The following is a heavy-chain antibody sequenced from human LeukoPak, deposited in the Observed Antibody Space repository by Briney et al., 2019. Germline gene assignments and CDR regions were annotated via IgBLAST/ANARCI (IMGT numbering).Heavy chain of an antibody. CDR3: ARVVPAANYYYYMDV. D-gene: IGHD2-2*01. J-gene: IGHJ6*03. V-gene: IGHV1-8*01. Sequence: GASVKVSCKPSGYTFTSYDINWVRQAPGQGLEWRGWMNPNSGNTGYAQKLQGRVTMTTDTSTSTADMELRSLRSDDTAVYYCARVVPAANYYYYMDVWGKGTTVTISS. CDR2: MNPNSGNT. CDR1: GYTFTSYD.